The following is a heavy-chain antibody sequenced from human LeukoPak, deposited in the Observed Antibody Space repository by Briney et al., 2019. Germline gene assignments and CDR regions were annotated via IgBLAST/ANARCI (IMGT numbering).Heavy chain of an antibody. CDR2: LYYSGST. CDR1: GGSISSYY. D-gene: IGHD2-2*01. Sequence: SETLSLTCTVSGGSISSYYWSWIRQPPGKGLEWIGYLYYSGSTSYNPSLKSRVTMSVDTSKNQFSLRLSSVTAADTAVYYCARDDLAYGFDPWDQGTLVTVSS. V-gene: IGHV4-59*12. J-gene: IGHJ5*02. CDR3: ARDDLAYGFDP.